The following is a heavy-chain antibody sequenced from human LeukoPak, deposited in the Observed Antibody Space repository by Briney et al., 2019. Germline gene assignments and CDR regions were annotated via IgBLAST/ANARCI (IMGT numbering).Heavy chain of an antibody. D-gene: IGHD6-13*01. CDR3: ARGVYH. Sequence: PSETLSLTCNVSGVSISSGDYYWSWIRQHPGKGLEWIGYLSYSGSTYYNPSLKSRITISADTSKNQFYLKLSSVTAADTAVYYCARGVYHRGQGTLVTVSS. J-gene: IGHJ4*02. V-gene: IGHV4-31*03. CDR2: LSYSGST. CDR1: GVSISSGDYY.